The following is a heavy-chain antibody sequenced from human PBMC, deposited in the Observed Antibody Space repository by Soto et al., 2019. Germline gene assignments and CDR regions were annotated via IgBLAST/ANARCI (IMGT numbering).Heavy chain of an antibody. Sequence: QVQLVQSGAEVKKPGASVKVSCKASGYPFTSDGVSWVRQAPGQGLEWMGWISGYNGNTNYAQRFRDRVTLTTDTSTSADYMELRTLRSDDSAVYYWARYVHCGGAPGCRDMDVWGQGTTITVSS. CDR2: ISGYNGNT. J-gene: IGHJ6*02. V-gene: IGHV1-18*04. D-gene: IGHD2-21*01. CDR1: GYPFTSDG. CDR3: ARYVHCGGAPGCRDMDV.